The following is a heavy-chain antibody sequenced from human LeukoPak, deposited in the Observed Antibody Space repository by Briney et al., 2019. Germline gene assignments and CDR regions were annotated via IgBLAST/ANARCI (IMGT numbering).Heavy chain of an antibody. Sequence: ETLSLTCTVSGGSISSYYWSWIRQPPGKGLEWVSAISGSGGSTYYADSVKGRFTISRDNSKNTLYLQMNSLGAEDTAVYYCAKSRALTRKTYYDFWSGLFDYWGQGTLVTVSS. D-gene: IGHD3-3*01. CDR3: AKSRALTRKTYYDFWSGLFDY. CDR2: ISGSGGST. V-gene: IGHV3-23*01. J-gene: IGHJ4*02. CDR1: GGSISSYY.